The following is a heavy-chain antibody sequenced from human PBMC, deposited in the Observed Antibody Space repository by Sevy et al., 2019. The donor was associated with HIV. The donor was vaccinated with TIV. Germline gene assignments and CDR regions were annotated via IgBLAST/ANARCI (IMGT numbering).Heavy chain of an antibody. D-gene: IGHD6-19*01. Sequence: GSLRLSCAASGFTFSTNDMSWVRQAPGKGLEWVSISSVSGDRTYYADSVKGRFTISRDTPKNTLLLQMNSLRVEDTAVYYCAKGGWLEVWGQGTLVTVSS. CDR2: SSVSGDRT. CDR3: AKGGWLEV. CDR1: GFTFSTND. J-gene: IGHJ4*02. V-gene: IGHV3-23*01.